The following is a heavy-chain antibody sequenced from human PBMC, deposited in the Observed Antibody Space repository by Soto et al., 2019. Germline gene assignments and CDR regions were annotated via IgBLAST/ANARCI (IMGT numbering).Heavy chain of an antibody. CDR3: ARGRGVSSTRYYYYYGMDV. D-gene: IGHD6-13*01. CDR1: GASINSHY. V-gene: IGHV4-59*08. Sequence: SETLSLTCTVSGASINSHYWAWMRQPPGKGLEWMGYIHYTGSTIYSSSLKSRVTISLDTSKNQFSLNLRSVTAADTAVYYCARGRGVSSTRYYYYYGMDVWGQGTTVTVSS. J-gene: IGHJ6*02. CDR2: IHYTGST.